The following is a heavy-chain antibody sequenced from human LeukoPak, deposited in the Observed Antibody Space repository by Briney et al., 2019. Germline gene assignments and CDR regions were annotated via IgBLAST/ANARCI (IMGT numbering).Heavy chain of an antibody. Sequence: PGGSLRLSCAASGFTFSSYAMSWVRQAPGKGLEWVSIISGSGGSTYHADSVKGRFTISRDNSKNTLYLQMNSLRAEDTAVYYCAKDHSSGWRDFDYWGQGTLVTVSS. D-gene: IGHD6-19*01. CDR2: ISGSGGST. CDR1: GFTFSSYA. V-gene: IGHV3-23*01. J-gene: IGHJ4*02. CDR3: AKDHSSGWRDFDY.